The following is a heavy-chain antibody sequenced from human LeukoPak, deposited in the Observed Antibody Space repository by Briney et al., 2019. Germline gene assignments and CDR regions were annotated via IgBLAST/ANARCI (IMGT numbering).Heavy chain of an antibody. CDR3: ARGVQYSYGRYYFDY. Sequence: ASVKVSCKTSGYTFTSYDINWVRQATGQGLEWMGWMNPNSGNTAYPQKFQGRATMTSDTSINTAYLELSSLRSEDTAVYYCARGVQYSYGRYYFDYWGQGTLVTVSS. D-gene: IGHD5-18*01. CDR2: MNPNSGNT. J-gene: IGHJ4*02. CDR1: GYTFTSYD. V-gene: IGHV1-8*01.